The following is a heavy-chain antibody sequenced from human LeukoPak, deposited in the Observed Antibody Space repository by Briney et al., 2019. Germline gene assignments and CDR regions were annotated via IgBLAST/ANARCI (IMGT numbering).Heavy chain of an antibody. CDR1: GFTFSSYG. CDR2: ISYDGSNK. CDR3: ARDEQLVRFDY. D-gene: IGHD6-6*01. V-gene: IGHV3-30*03. Sequence: GGSLRLSCAASGFTFSSYGMHWVRQAPGKGLEWVAVISYDGSNKYYADSVKGRFTISRDNSKNTLYLQMNSLRAEDTAVYYCARDEQLVRFDYWGQGTLVTVSS. J-gene: IGHJ4*02.